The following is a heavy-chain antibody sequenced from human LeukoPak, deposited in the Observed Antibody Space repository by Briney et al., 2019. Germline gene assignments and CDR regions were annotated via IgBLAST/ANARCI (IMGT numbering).Heavy chain of an antibody. CDR1: GFTFSTFA. V-gene: IGHV3-23*01. CDR2: IFPSGGEI. D-gene: IGHD2-8*02. Sequence: GGSLRVSCAASGFTFSTFAMIWVRQPPGKGLEWVSSIFPSGGEIHYADSVRGRFTISRDNSKSTLSLQMNSLRAEDTAIYYCATYRQVLLPFESWGQGTLVTVSS. J-gene: IGHJ4*02. CDR3: ATYRQVLLPFES.